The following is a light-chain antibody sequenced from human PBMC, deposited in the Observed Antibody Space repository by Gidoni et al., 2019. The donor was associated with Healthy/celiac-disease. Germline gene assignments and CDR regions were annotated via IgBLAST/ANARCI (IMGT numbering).Light chain of an antibody. Sequence: ESVLTQSTGTLSLSPGERATLSCRAIQSVSSSYLACSQQKPGQAPRLLIYGASSRATGIPDRFSGSGSGTDFTLTISRLEPEDFAVYYCQQYGSSPLTFGGGTKVEIK. CDR2: GAS. CDR1: QSVSSSY. CDR3: QQYGSSPLT. V-gene: IGKV3-20*01. J-gene: IGKJ4*01.